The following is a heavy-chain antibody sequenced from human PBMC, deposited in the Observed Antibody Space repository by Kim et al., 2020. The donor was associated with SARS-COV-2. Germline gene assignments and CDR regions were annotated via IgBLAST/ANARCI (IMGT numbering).Heavy chain of an antibody. J-gene: IGHJ4*02. D-gene: IGHD3-10*01. CDR2: INGNGDTT. V-gene: IGHV3-23*01. CDR3: AKYYYGSGTYCLDY. CDR1: GFTFSDYA. Sequence: GGSLRLSCATSGFTFSDYAMNWVRQAPGKGLEWVSAINGNGDTTFYADSVKGRFTISRDKSKKTLYLQMNSLRADDTAVYYCAKYYYGSGTYCLDYWGQG.